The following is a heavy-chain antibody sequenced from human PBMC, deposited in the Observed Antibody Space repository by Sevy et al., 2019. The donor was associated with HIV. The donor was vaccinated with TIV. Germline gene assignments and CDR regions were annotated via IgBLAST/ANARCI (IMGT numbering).Heavy chain of an antibody. CDR2: ITASGGTR. D-gene: IGHD3-16*01. J-gene: IGHJ4*02. V-gene: IGHV3-23*01. Sequence: GGCLRLSCAASGFIFDNYAMTWVRQAPGKGLEWVSGITASGGTRNYADSVKGRFTISRDNPKNTLYLQMNSLRAEDTALYYCAKGAYVWVSTQNNYWGLGTLVTVSS. CDR1: GFIFDNYA. CDR3: AKGAYVWVSTQNNY.